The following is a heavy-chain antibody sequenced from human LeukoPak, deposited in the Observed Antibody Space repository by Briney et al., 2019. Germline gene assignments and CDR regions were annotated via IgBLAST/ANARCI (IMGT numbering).Heavy chain of an antibody. V-gene: IGHV3-21*01. CDR2: ISSSANFK. CDR1: GFTVSTNY. Sequence: PGGSLRLSCAASGFTVSTNYMAWVRQPPGKGPEWVALISSSANFKLHADSVKGRFTISRDNARNSLYLQMTSLRAEDTAVYYCARAGDFSFKDWGQGTLVTVSS. CDR3: ARAGDFSFKD. J-gene: IGHJ4*02. D-gene: IGHD3-3*01.